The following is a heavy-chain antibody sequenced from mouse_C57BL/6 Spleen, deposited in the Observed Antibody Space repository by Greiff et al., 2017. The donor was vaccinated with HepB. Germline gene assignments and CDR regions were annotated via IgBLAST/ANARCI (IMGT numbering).Heavy chain of an antibody. V-gene: IGHV2-2*01. CDR2: IWSGGST. CDR3: ARKTNDYGYFDV. D-gene: IGHD2-3*01. Sequence: VKLVESGPGLVQPSQRLSITCTVSGFSLTSYGVHWVRQSPGKGLEWLGVIWSGGSTDYNAAFISRLSISKDNSKSQVFFKMNSLQADDTAIYYCARKTNDYGYFDVWGTGTTVTVSS. CDR1: GFSLTSYG. J-gene: IGHJ1*03.